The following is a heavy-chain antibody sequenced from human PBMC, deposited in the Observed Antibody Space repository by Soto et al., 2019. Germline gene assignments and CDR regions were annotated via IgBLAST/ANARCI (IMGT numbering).Heavy chain of an antibody. D-gene: IGHD2-21*01. V-gene: IGHV4-30-4*01. CDR2: IYYTGSA. Sequence: PSETLSLTCTVSGGSINSGDFYWSWIRQPPGKGLEWIGYIYYTGSAYYNPSLKSRVTISVDTSKKKFTLKLNSVTTADTAVYYCARGALGSQVAVDYWGQGTLVTVSS. J-gene: IGHJ4*02. CDR3: ARGALGSQVAVDY. CDR1: GGSINSGDFY.